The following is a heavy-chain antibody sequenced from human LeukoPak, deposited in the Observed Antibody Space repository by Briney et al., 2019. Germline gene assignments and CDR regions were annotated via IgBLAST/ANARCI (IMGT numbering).Heavy chain of an antibody. D-gene: IGHD4-17*01. CDR2: IIPIFGTA. Sequence: SVKVSCKASGGTFSSYAISWVRQAPGQGLEWMGGIIPIFGTANYAQKFQGRVTITADESTSTAYMELSSLRSEDTAVYYCAREKPRYGDYLNWFDPWGQGTLVTVSS. V-gene: IGHV1-69*13. CDR1: GGTFSSYA. J-gene: IGHJ5*02. CDR3: AREKPRYGDYLNWFDP.